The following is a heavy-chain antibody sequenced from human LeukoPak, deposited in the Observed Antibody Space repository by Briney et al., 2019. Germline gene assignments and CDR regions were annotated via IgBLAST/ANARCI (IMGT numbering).Heavy chain of an antibody. J-gene: IGHJ4*02. CDR2: INPNSGDT. V-gene: IGHV1-2*02. CDR1: GYTFTVYY. D-gene: IGHD2-15*01. CDR3: ARDQAFVYCSGGTCYDDY. Sequence: ASVKVSFTASGYTFTVYYMHWVRQAPGQGLEWMGWINPNSGDTNYAQKFQGRVTMTRDTSINTAYMELSRLRSDDTAVYYCARDQAFVYCSGGTCYDDYWGQGSLVTVSS.